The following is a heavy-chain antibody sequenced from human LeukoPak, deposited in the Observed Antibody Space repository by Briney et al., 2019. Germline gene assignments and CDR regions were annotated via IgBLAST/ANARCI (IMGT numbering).Heavy chain of an antibody. Sequence: SQTLSLTCTVSGGSISSGDYYWSWIRQPPGKGLEWIGYIYYSGSTYYNPSLKSRVTISVDTSKNQFSLKLNSVTAADTAVYYCGTLDTAMKVGYWGQGTLVTVSS. J-gene: IGHJ4*02. V-gene: IGHV4-30-4*01. CDR1: GGSISSGDYY. CDR3: GTLDTAMKVGY. CDR2: IYYSGST. D-gene: IGHD5-18*01.